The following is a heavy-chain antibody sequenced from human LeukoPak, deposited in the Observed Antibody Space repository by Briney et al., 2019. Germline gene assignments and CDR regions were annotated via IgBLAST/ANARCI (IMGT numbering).Heavy chain of an antibody. V-gene: IGHV4-30-2*01. CDR3: ARKMFGSGSYYWFDP. Sequence: PSQTLSLTCAVSGGSISSGGYSWSWIRQPPGKGLEWIGYIYHSGSTYYNPSLKSRVTISVDRSKNQFSLKLSSVTAADTAVYYCARKMFGSGSYYWFDPWGQGTLVTVSP. J-gene: IGHJ5*02. CDR1: GGSISSGGYS. CDR2: IYHSGST. D-gene: IGHD3-10*01.